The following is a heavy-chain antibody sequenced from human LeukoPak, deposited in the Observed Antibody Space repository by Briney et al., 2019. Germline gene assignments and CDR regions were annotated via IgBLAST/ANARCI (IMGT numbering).Heavy chain of an antibody. Sequence: GGSLRLSCAASGFTFSDYYMSWIRQAPGKGLEWVSYISSSSSTIYYADSVKGRFTISRDNAKNSLYLQMNSLRAEDTAVYYCAREEIVVVPAAIHRYYYYGMDVWGQGTTVTVSS. CDR3: AREEIVVVPAAIHRYYYYGMDV. V-gene: IGHV3-11*04. J-gene: IGHJ6*02. D-gene: IGHD2-2*01. CDR1: GFTFSDYY. CDR2: ISSSSSTI.